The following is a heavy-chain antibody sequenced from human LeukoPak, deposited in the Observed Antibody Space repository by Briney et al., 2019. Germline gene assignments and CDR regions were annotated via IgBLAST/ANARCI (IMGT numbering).Heavy chain of an antibody. J-gene: IGHJ6*04. CDR3: AELGITMIGGV. V-gene: IGHV3-48*03. CDR2: ISSSGSTI. CDR1: GFTFSSYE. Sequence: RGSLRLSCAASGFTFSSYEMNWVRQAPGKGLEWVSYISSSGSTIYYADSVKGRFTISRDNAKNSLYLQMNSLRAEDTAVYYCAELGITMIGGVWGIGTTVTISS. D-gene: IGHD3-10*02.